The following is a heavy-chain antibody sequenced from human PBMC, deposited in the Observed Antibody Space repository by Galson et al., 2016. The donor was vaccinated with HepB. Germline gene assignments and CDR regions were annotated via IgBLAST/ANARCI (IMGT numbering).Heavy chain of an antibody. CDR2: ISYDGNSA. D-gene: IGHD4/OR15-4a*01. V-gene: IGHV3-30*01. Sequence: SLRLSCAASGFSSGFKFSYEAMHWVRQAPGKGLEWVAVISYDGNSAYYADSVRGRFNVSRDNSINTLDLQMNSLTAEDTVVYYSAREGADDYATSGYFDYGGQGTLVTVSS. CDR1: GFSSGFKFSYEA. J-gene: IGHJ4*02. CDR3: AREGADDYATSGYFDY.